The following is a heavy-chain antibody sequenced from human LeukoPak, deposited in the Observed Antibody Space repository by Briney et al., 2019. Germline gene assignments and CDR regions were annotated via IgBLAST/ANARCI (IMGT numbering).Heavy chain of an antibody. D-gene: IGHD1/OR15-1a*01. V-gene: IGHV3-23*01. J-gene: IGHJ4*02. CDR2: ISGSGGDT. CDR1: GFTFSNYA. Sequence: GRSLRLSCAASGFTFSNYAMSWVRQAPGKGLEWVSAISGSGGDTFYTDSVKGRFTISRDNSKNTLYLQMNSLRAEDTAVYYCAKCSSGRRTNNDYWGQGTLVTVSS. CDR3: AKCSSGRRTNNDY.